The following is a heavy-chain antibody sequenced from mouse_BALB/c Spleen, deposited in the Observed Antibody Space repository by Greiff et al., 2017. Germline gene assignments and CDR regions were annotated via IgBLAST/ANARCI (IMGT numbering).Heavy chain of an antibody. CDR3: ARSSHYYGSSYYAMDY. V-gene: IGHV5-17*02. D-gene: IGHD1-1*01. J-gene: IGHJ4*01. CDR2: ISSGSSTI. Sequence: EVQVVESGGGLVQPGGSRKLSCAASGFTFSSFGMHWVRQAPEKGLEWVAYISSGSSTIYYADTVKGRFTISRDNPKNTLFLQMTSLRSEDTAMYYCARSSHYYGSSYYAMDYWGQGTSVTVSS. CDR1: GFTFSSFG.